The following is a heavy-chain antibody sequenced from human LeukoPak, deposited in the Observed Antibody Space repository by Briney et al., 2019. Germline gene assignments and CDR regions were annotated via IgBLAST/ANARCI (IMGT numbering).Heavy chain of an antibody. CDR1: GYTFTSYG. CDR3: ARGRHDIVVVPAAIGAYYYYGMDV. D-gene: IGHD2-2*02. Sequence: ASVKVSCKASGYTFTSYGISWVRQAPGQGLAWMGWISAYNGNTNYAQKLQGRVTMTTDTSTSTAYMELRSLRSDDTAVYYCARGRHDIVVVPAAIGAYYYYGMDVWGQGTTVTVSS. J-gene: IGHJ6*02. V-gene: IGHV1-18*01. CDR2: ISAYNGNT.